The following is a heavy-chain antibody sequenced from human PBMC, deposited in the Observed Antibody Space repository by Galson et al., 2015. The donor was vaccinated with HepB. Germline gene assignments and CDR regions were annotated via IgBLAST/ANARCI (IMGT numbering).Heavy chain of an antibody. Sequence: TLSLTCTVSGVSISSSLYYWVWVRQAPGKGLEWIGSVYYTGNTYYKSSLKSRVTISVDKSKNQFSLKLTSVTAADTAVYYCARAKKGRGYFDYWGQGTLVTVSS. CDR1: GVSISSSLYY. CDR2: VYYTGNT. V-gene: IGHV4-39*07. J-gene: IGHJ4*02. CDR3: ARAKKGRGYFDY. D-gene: IGHD3-10*01.